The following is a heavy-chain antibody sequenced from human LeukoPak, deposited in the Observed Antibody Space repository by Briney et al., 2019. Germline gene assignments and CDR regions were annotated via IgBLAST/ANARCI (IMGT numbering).Heavy chain of an antibody. CDR1: GGSISSYY. D-gene: IGHD3-22*01. Sequence: SETLSLACTVSGGSISSYYWSWIRQPPGKGLEWIGNIYYSGSTNYNPSLKSRVTISVDTSKNQFSLKLSSVTAADTAVYYCTRGPIAYYYMDVWGKGTTVTISS. CDR2: IYYSGST. CDR3: TRGPIAYYYMDV. V-gene: IGHV4-59*01. J-gene: IGHJ6*03.